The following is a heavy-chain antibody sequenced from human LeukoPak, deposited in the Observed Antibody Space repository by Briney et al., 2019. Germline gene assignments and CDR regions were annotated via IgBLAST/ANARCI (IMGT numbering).Heavy chain of an antibody. Sequence: SETLSLTCAVYGGSFSGYYWSWIRQPPGKGLEWIGEINHSGSTNYNPSLKSRVTISVDTSKNQFSLKLSSVTAADTAVYYCARGGRGGYYYGSGSYSDYWGQETLVTVSS. J-gene: IGHJ4*02. V-gene: IGHV4-34*01. D-gene: IGHD3-10*01. CDR1: GGSFSGYY. CDR2: INHSGST. CDR3: ARGGRGGYYYGSGSYSDY.